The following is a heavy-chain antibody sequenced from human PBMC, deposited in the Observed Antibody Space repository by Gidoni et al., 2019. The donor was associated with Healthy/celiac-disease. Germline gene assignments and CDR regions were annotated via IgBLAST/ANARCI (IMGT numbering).Heavy chain of an antibody. CDR3: AREVPEGYFDY. CDR2: IYHSGST. V-gene: IGHV4-38-2*02. Sequence: QVQLQESGPGLVKPSETLSLTCTVSGYSISSGYYWGWIRQPPGKGLEWIGSIYHSGSTYYNPSLKSRVTISVDTSKNQFSLKLSSVTAADTAVYYCAREVPEGYFDYWGQGTLVTVSS. J-gene: IGHJ4*02. CDR1: GYSISSGYY.